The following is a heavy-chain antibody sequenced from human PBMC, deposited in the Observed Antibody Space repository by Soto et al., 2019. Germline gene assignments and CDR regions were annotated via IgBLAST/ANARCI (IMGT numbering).Heavy chain of an antibody. CDR2: INAGNGNT. D-gene: IGHD3-22*01. V-gene: IGHV1-3*01. Sequence: ASVRVSSKASGYTFTSYAMHWVRQAPGQRLERMGWINAGNGNTKYSQKFQGRVTITRDTSASTAYMDLSSVTAADTVVYYCARVSSEEYYYCMDVWGQGTTVTVSS. J-gene: IGHJ6*02. CDR3: ARVSSEEYYYCMDV. CDR1: GYTFTSYA.